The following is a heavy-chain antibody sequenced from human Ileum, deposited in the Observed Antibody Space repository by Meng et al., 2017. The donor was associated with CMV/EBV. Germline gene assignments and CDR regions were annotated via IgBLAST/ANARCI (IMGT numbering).Heavy chain of an antibody. CDR1: GFSVSTNY. J-gene: IGHJ5*02. V-gene: IGHV3-53*01. Sequence: GGSLRLSCVASGFSVSTNYMTWVRQAPSKGLEWVSTLYSVDATYFADSVKGRFTISRDSSTNTVYLQMNSLRAEDTAVYYCARDIAAAGREVWFDPWGQGTLVTVSS. D-gene: IGHD6-13*01. CDR2: LYSVDAT. CDR3: ARDIAAAGREVWFDP.